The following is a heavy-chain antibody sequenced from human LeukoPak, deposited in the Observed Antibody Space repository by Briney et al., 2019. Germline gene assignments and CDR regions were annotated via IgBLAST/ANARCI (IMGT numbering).Heavy chain of an antibody. V-gene: IGHV1-8*01. CDR1: GYTFTSYD. Sequence: ASVKVSCKASGYTFTSYDINWVRQATGQGLEWMGWMNPNSGNTGYARKFQGRVTMTRNTSISTAYMELSSLRSEDTAVYYCARISSAEDFDYWGQGTLVTVSS. CDR2: MNPNSGNT. CDR3: ARISSAEDFDY. J-gene: IGHJ4*02. D-gene: IGHD6-25*01.